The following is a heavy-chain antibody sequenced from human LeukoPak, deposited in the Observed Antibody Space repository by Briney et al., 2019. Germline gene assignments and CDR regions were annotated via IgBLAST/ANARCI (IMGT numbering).Heavy chain of an antibody. D-gene: IGHD6-13*01. J-gene: IGHJ4*02. CDR2: IYYSGST. CDR1: GGSVSSGSYY. V-gene: IGHV4-61*01. CDR3: ATGYSSSCLDY. Sequence: PSETLSLTCTVSGGSVSSGSYYWSWIRQPPGKGLEWIGYIYYSGSTNYSPSLKSRVTISVDTSKNQFSLKLSSVTAADTAVYYCATGYSSSCLDYWGQGTLVTVSS.